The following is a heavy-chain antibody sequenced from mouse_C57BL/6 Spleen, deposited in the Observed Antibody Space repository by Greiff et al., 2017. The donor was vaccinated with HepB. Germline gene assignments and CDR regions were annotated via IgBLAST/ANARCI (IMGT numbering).Heavy chain of an antibody. D-gene: IGHD1-1*01. CDR2: IYPGSGST. CDR1: GYTFTSYW. V-gene: IGHV1-55*01. J-gene: IGHJ4*01. Sequence: QVQLQQPGAELVKPGASVKMSCKASGYTFTSYWITWVKQSPGQGLEWIGDIYPGSGSTNYNEKFKSKATLTVDTSSSTAYMQRSSLTSEDSAVYYCARQPNYGSSPYYAMDYWGQGTSVTVSS. CDR3: ARQPNYGSSPYYAMDY.